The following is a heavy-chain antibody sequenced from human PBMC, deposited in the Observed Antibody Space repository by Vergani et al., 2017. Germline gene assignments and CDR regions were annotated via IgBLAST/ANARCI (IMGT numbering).Heavy chain of an antibody. V-gene: IGHV1-2*02. J-gene: IGHJ5*02. CDR3: ARDQGSVGALQRGWFDP. CDR1: GYTFTGYY. CDR2: INPNSGGP. D-gene: IGHD3-10*01. Sequence: QVQLVQSGAEVKKPGASVKVSCKASGYTFTGYYMHWVRQAPGQGLEWMGWINPNSGGPNYAQKFQGRVTMTRDTSISTAYMELSRLRSDDTAVYYCARDQGSVGALQRGWFDPWGQGTLVTVSS.